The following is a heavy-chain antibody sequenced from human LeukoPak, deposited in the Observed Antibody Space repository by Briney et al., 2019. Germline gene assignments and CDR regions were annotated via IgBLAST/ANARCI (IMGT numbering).Heavy chain of an antibody. CDR1: GGSFSGYY. J-gene: IGHJ4*02. Sequence: SETLSLTCAVYGGSFSGYYCSWIRQPPGKGLEWIGEINHSGSTNYNPSLKSRVTMSVDTSKNQFSLKLSSVTAADTAVYYCARGRLGPDYWSQGTLVTVSS. CDR3: ARGRLGPDY. D-gene: IGHD3-9*01. CDR2: INHSGST. V-gene: IGHV4-34*01.